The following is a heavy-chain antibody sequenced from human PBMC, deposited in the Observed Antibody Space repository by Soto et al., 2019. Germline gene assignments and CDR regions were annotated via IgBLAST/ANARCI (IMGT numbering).Heavy chain of an antibody. CDR3: ARERLTTTVPTPYNWFDP. CDR1: GGSISNGDYF. J-gene: IGHJ5*02. D-gene: IGHD4-17*01. V-gene: IGHV4-30-4*08. Sequence: QVQLQESGPGLVKPSQTLSLTCTVSGGSISNGDYFWSWIRQPPGKGLEWIGNMHYSGTTYYNPSLKSRITISVDTSKNQCSLRVTSVTVADTAVYFCARERLTTTVPTPYNWFDPWGQGTMVTVSS. CDR2: MHYSGTT.